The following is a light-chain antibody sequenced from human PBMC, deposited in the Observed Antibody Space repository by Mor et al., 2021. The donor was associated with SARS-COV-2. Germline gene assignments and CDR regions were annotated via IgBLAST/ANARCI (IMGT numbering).Light chain of an antibody. CDR2: DAS. V-gene: IGKV1-33*01. CDR3: QHYDNLPPYT. J-gene: IGKJ2*01. Sequence: QQKPGKAPKLLIYDASNLQTGVPSRFSGSGSGTDFSFTISSLQPEDIATYYCQHYDNLPPYTFGQVTKLVIK.